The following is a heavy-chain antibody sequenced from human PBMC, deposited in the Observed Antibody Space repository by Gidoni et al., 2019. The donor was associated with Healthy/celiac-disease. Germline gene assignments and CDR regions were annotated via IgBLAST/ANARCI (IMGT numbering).Heavy chain of an antibody. J-gene: IGHJ3*02. V-gene: IGHV3-21*01. Sequence: EVQLVESGGGLVKPGGSLRLSCAASGFTFSSYSMNWVRQAPGKGLEWVSSISSSSSYIYYADSVKGRFTISRDNAKNSLYLQMNSLRAEDTAVYYCARGRLERRGENAFDIWGQGTMVTVSS. CDR1: GFTFSSYS. CDR3: ARGRLERRGENAFDI. D-gene: IGHD1-1*01. CDR2: ISSSSSYI.